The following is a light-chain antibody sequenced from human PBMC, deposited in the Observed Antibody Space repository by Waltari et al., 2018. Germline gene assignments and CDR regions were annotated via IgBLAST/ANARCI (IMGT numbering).Light chain of an antibody. J-gene: IGLJ2*01. CDR2: RSD. V-gene: IGLV1-44*01. CDR1: SSNIGRNG. Sequence: QSLLTQPPSISGAPGQRVTISCSGGSSNIGRNGDNWYAQVPGTTPKLLMYRSDQRPSGVSDLFSGSKSGTSASLAITGLLSADEADYICATWDDSLNAWIFGGGTRLTVL. CDR3: ATWDDSLNAWI.